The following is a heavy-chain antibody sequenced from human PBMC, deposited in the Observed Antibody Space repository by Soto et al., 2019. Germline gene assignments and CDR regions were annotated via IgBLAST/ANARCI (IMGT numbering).Heavy chain of an antibody. V-gene: IGHV3-30*18. CDR1: GFTFSPYG. Sequence: GGSLRLSCAASGFTFSPYGMHWVRRAPGKGLEWVAVISYDGSRKYYADSVKGRFTISRDNSKNTLNLEMSSPRDEDTAVYYCAKDGREYSSSSNVDYWGQGTRVTVSS. J-gene: IGHJ4*02. CDR3: AKDGREYSSSSNVDY. D-gene: IGHD6-6*01. CDR2: ISYDGSRK.